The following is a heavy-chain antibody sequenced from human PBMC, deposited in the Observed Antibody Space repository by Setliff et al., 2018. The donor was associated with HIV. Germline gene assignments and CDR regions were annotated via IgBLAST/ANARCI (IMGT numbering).Heavy chain of an antibody. D-gene: IGHD6-13*01. J-gene: IGHJ3*01. CDR3: AKGLMAASTYDAFDF. Sequence: LRLSCAASGFTFTSHGMHWVRQAPGKGLEWVAVVSYEGSNTYYADSVKGRFTISRDNSKSTLYLQMNSLRAEDTAVYYCAKGLMAASTYDAFDFWGQGTMVTVSS. CDR2: VSYEGSNT. V-gene: IGHV3-30*18. CDR1: GFTFTSHG.